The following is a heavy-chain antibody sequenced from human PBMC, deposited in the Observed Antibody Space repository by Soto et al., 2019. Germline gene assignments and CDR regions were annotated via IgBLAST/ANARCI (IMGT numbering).Heavy chain of an antibody. V-gene: IGHV3-23*01. D-gene: IGHD3-3*01. CDR3: AKDIGRSFGNGYYIDY. J-gene: IGHJ4*02. Sequence: GGSLRLSCVASGIAFNNFALTLARLRPGTGLEWVYCITETSANSYFADSVKGRFIIARDNTKSTVYLHMSGLSAEDTALYYCAKDIGRSFGNGYYIDYWGQGTQVTVSS. CDR1: GIAFNNFA. CDR2: ITETSANS.